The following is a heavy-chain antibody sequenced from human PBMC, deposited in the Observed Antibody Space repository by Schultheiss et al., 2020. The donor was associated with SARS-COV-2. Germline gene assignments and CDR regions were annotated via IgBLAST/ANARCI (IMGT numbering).Heavy chain of an antibody. CDR1: GFTFSSYG. CDR3: AREASGRWIDY. J-gene: IGHJ4*02. Sequence: GGSLRLSCAASGFTFSSYGMHWVRQAPGKGLEWVAVIWYDGSNKYYADSVKGRFTISRDNSKNTLYLQMNSLRAEDTAVYYCAREASGRWIDYWGQGTLVTVSS. CDR2: IWYDGSNK. D-gene: IGHD2-15*01. V-gene: IGHV3-33*01.